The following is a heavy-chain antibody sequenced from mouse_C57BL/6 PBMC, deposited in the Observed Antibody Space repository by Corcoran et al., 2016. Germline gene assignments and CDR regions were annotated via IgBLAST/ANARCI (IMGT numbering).Heavy chain of an antibody. V-gene: IGHV1-76*01. D-gene: IGHD1-1*01. CDR1: GYTFTDYY. CDR2: IYPGSGNT. Sequence: QVQLKQSGAELVRPGASVKLSCKASGYTFTDYYINWVKQRPGQGLEWIARIYPGSGNTYYNEKFKGKATLTAEKSSSTAYMQRSSLTSEDSAVYFCARNGSSYSWYVDVGGTGTTAIFSS. J-gene: IGHJ1*03. CDR3: ARNGSSYSWYVDV.